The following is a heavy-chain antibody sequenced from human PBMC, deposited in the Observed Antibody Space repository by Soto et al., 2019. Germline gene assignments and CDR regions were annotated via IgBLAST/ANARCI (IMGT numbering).Heavy chain of an antibody. D-gene: IGHD4-17*01. CDR1: GFSLSSYE. CDR3: ARVFGDYLIDAFDI. Sequence: GGSLRLSCTAFGFSLSSYEMDWARQAPGKGLEWVSHISRSGSPIYYADSVKGRFTISRDNAKNSVFLQMNSLRAEDTAVYYCARVFGDYLIDAFDIWGQGTMVTVSS. J-gene: IGHJ3*02. V-gene: IGHV3-48*03. CDR2: ISRSGSPI.